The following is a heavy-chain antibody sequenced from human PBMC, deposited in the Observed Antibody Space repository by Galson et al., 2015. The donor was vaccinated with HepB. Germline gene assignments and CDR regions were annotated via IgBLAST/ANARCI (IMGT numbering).Heavy chain of an antibody. CDR1: GYSFTSYW. CDR2: IYPGDSDT. V-gene: IGHV5-51*01. D-gene: IGHD4-17*01. Sequence: QSGAEVKKPGESLTISCKGSGYSFTSYWIGWVRQMPGKGLEWMGIIYPGDSDTRYSPSFQGQVTISADKSISTAYLQWSSLKASDTAMYYCATYPDDYGDRWYAFDIWGQGTMVTVSS. J-gene: IGHJ3*02. CDR3: ATYPDDYGDRWYAFDI.